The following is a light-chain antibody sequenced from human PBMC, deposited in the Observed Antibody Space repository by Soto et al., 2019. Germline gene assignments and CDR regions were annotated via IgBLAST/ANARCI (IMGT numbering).Light chain of an antibody. J-gene: IGLJ1*01. CDR3: CSYAGSYTSLYV. Sequence: QSVLTQPRSVSGSPGQSVTISCTGTSSDVGGYNFVSWYRQHPGKAPKLMIYDVTKRPSGVPDRFSGSKSANTASLTISGLQAEDEADYYCCSYAGSYTSLYVFGTGTKVTVL. V-gene: IGLV2-11*01. CDR1: SSDVGGYNF. CDR2: DVT.